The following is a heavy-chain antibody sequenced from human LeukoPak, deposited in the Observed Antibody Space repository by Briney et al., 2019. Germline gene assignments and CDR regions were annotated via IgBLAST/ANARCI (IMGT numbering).Heavy chain of an antibody. CDR1: GYSFTSNW. V-gene: IGHV5-51*01. D-gene: IGHD4-23*01. J-gene: IGHJ4*02. Sequence: GESLKISCKGSGYSFTSNWIGWVRQLPGKGLEWMGIIYPGDSETTYSPSFQGQVTISADKSISAAYLQWSSLKASDTAMYYCARHTNDYGGYGDYWGQGTLVTVSS. CDR3: ARHTNDYGGYGDY. CDR2: IYPGDSET.